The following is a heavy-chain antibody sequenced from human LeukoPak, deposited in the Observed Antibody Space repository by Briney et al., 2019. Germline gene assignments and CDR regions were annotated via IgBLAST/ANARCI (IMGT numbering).Heavy chain of an antibody. CDR1: GASISSSY. Sequence: SGTLSLTCTVSGASISSSYCSWLRQPPGKRPEWIGFIYYNGNTNSNPSLKSRVTILVDRSKNQFSLKLNSVTAADTAIYYCVRGNYDDRGYSNAFDIWGQGTMVTVSS. V-gene: IGHV4-59*01. J-gene: IGHJ3*02. D-gene: IGHD3-22*01. CDR3: VRGNYDDRGYSNAFDI. CDR2: IYYNGNT.